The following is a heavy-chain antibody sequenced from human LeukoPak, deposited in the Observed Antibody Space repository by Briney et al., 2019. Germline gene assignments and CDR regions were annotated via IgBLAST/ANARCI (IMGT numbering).Heavy chain of an antibody. V-gene: IGHV4-61*02. CDR2: IYTSGST. D-gene: IGHD5-12*01. CDR3: AREYSGYDKQPRPFDY. Sequence: SETLSLTCTVSGGSISSGGYYWSWIRQPAGKGLEWIGRIYTSGSTNYNPSLKSRVTMSVDTSKNQFSLKLSSVTAADTAVYYCAREYSGYDKQPRPFDYWGQGTLVTVSS. CDR1: GGSISSGGYY. J-gene: IGHJ4*02.